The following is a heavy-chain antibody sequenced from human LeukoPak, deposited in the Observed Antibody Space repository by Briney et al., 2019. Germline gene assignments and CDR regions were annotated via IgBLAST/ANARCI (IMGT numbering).Heavy chain of an antibody. D-gene: IGHD3-22*01. CDR1: GFTFSDYY. J-gene: IGHJ5*02. CDR3: ARDIRPENYDTSGYYSA. V-gene: IGHV3-11*01. Sequence: GGSLRLSCAASGFTFSDYYMSWIRQAPGKGLEWVSYISSSGSTIYYADSVKGRFTISRDNAKNSLFLQMNYLRAEDTAVYYCARDIRPENYDTSGYYSAWGQGTLVIVSS. CDR2: ISSSGSTI.